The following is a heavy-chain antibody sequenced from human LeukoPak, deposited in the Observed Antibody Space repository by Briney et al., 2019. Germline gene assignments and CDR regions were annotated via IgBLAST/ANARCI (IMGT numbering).Heavy chain of an antibody. J-gene: IGHJ5*02. V-gene: IGHV3-48*03. D-gene: IGHD3-10*01. CDR3: ARESDYSGFDL. CDR1: GFTLSSYE. Sequence: GGSLRLSCAASGFTLSSYEMNWVRQAPGKGLEWVSYISSSGSTIYYADSVKGRFTISRDNAKNSLYLQMNSLRAEDTAVYYCARESDYSGFDLWGQGTLVTVSS. CDR2: ISSSGSTI.